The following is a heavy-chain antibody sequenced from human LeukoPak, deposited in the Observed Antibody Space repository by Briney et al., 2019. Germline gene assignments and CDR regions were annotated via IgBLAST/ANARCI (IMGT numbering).Heavy chain of an antibody. D-gene: IGHD4-23*01. J-gene: IGHJ4*02. CDR3: AKDHYGGGL. CDR1: EFSVGSNY. CDR2: IYSGGST. Sequence: GGSLRLSCAASEFSVGSNYMTWVRQAPGKGLEWVSLIYSGGSTYYADSVKGRFTISRDNSKNTLYLQMNSLRAEDTAVYYCAKDHYGGGLWGQGALVTVSS. V-gene: IGHV3-66*01.